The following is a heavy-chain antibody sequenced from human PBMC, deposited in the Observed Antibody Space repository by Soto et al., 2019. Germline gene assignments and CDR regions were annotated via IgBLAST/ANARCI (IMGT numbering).Heavy chain of an antibody. J-gene: IGHJ3*02. V-gene: IGHV1-46*03. CDR2: INPSGGST. D-gene: IGHD3-16*02. CDR1: GYTFTSYY. CDR3: AGGGDMITFGGVIVMASGAFDI. Sequence: GASVKVSCKASGYTFTSYYMHWVRQAPGQGLEWMGIINPSGGSTSYAQKFQGRVTMTRDTSTSTVYMELSSLRSEDTAVYYCAGGGDMITFGGVIVMASGAFDIWGQGTMVTVS.